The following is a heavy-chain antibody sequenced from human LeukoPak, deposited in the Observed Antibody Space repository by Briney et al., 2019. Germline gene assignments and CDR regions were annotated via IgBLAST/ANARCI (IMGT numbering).Heavy chain of an antibody. V-gene: IGHV3-7*02. CDR1: GFTFSSYW. Sequence: SGGSLRLSCAASGFTFSSYWMSWVRQAPGKGLEWVANIKQDGSEKQYVDSVKGRFAISRDNAENSLYLQMNSLKAEDTAVYYCAFTRMGVVVAHFDYWGQGTLVTVSS. D-gene: IGHD2-2*01. CDR3: AFTRMGVVVAHFDY. CDR2: IKQDGSEK. J-gene: IGHJ4*02.